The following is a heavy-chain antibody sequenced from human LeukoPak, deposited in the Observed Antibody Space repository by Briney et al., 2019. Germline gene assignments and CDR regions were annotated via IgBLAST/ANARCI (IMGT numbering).Heavy chain of an antibody. Sequence: PSETLSLTCTVSGGSISSYYWSWIRQPPGKGLEWIGYIFNSGGTNYNPSLKSRVTISIDTSKNQFSLNLSSVTAADTAVYYCARSLGLYYYFDYWGQGTLVTVSS. CDR2: IFNSGGT. J-gene: IGHJ4*02. V-gene: IGHV4-59*01. D-gene: IGHD3-16*01. CDR3: ARSLGLYYYFDY. CDR1: GGSISSYY.